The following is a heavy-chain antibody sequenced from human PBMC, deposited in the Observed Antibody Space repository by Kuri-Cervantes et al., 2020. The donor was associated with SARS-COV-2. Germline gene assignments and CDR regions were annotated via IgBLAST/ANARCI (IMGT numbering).Heavy chain of an antibody. CDR2: ISSSSSYI. CDR1: GFTFSSYS. Sequence: GGSLRLSCAVSGFTFSSYSMNWVRQAPGKGLEWVSSISSSSSYIYYADSVKGRFTISRDNAKNSLYLQMNSLRAEDTAVYYCARGSSSTYFDYWGQGTLVTVSS. CDR3: ARGSSSTYFDY. D-gene: IGHD6-6*01. J-gene: IGHJ4*02. V-gene: IGHV3-21*01.